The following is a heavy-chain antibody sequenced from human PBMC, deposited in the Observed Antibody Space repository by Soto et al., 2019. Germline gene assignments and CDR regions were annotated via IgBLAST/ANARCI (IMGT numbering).Heavy chain of an antibody. V-gene: IGHV3-30*18. CDR1: GFTFSNYA. CDR2: ISYDGSNK. D-gene: IGHD1-26*01. J-gene: IGHJ4*02. Sequence: GGSLRLSCAASGFTFSNYAMHWVRQAPGKGLEWVTVISYDGSNKYYADSVRGRLTISRDNSKNTLYLQLNSLRADDTAVYYCAKEWELPGYFDYWGQGTLVTVSS. CDR3: AKEWELPGYFDY.